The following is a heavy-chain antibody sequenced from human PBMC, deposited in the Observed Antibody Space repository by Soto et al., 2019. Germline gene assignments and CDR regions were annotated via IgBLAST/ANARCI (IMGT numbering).Heavy chain of an antibody. Sequence: PGGSLRLSCAASGFTFSSYAMHWVRQAPGKGLEWVAVISYDGSNKYYADSVKGRFTISRDNSKNTLYLQMNSLRAEDTAVYYCARVFTIFGVVRRYYYYYGMDVCGQGTTVTVPS. J-gene: IGHJ6*02. CDR3: ARVFTIFGVVRRYYYYYGMDV. V-gene: IGHV3-30-3*01. D-gene: IGHD3-3*01. CDR2: ISYDGSNK. CDR1: GFTFSSYA.